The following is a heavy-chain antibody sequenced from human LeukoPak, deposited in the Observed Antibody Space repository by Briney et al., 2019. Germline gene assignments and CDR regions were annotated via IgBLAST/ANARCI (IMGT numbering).Heavy chain of an antibody. J-gene: IGHJ3*02. CDR3: ARAARGVFDI. CDR2: ISGGSDYI. Sequence: GGSLRLSCSASGFTFSYYNMNWVRQAPGKRLEWVASISGGSDYIEYADSVKGRFTVSRDNAKNSLYLQMNNLRAEDTAMYYCARAARGVFDIWGQGTLVTVSS. D-gene: IGHD2-8*01. CDR1: GFTFSYYN. V-gene: IGHV3-21*01.